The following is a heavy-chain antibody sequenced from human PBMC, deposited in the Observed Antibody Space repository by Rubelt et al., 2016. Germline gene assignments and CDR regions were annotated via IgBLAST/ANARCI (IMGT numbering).Heavy chain of an antibody. CDR2: IYYSGST. CDR1: GHSISSGYY. Sequence: QVQLQESGPGLVKPSETLSLTCTVSGHSISSGYYWGWIRQPPGKGLEWIGSIYYSGSTYYNPSLKSRVTISVDTSKNQFSMKMSAVTAAETAVYYCAREVPAVAGMKDYWGQGTLVTVSS. CDR3: AREVPAVAGMKDY. J-gene: IGHJ4*02. D-gene: IGHD6-19*01. V-gene: IGHV4-38-2*02.